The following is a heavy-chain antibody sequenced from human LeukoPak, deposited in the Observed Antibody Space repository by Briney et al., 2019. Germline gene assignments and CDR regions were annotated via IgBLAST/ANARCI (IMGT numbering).Heavy chain of an antibody. CDR3: ARHATYCSSTSCYLASWFDP. CDR2: IYYSGST. V-gene: IGHV4-39*01. CDR1: GGSISSSSYY. Sequence: PSETLSLTCTVSGGSISSSSYYWGWIRQPPGKGLEWIGSIYYSGSTYYNPSLKSRVTISVDTSKNQFSLKLSSVTAADTAVYYCARHATYCSSTSCYLASWFDPWGQGTLVTVSS. J-gene: IGHJ5*02. D-gene: IGHD2-2*01.